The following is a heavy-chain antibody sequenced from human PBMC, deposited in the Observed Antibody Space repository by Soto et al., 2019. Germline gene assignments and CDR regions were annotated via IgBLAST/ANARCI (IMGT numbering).Heavy chain of an antibody. D-gene: IGHD2-15*01. V-gene: IGHV5-10-1*01. CDR3: ARPASGGSRDAFDV. J-gene: IGHJ3*01. Sequence: GDSLKISCKPSAYKFTTFWLNWVRQTPGKGLEWLGRIDPTASFTNYSPPFEGHVTISVDRSISTAYLQWNSLQASDTAIYYCARPASGGSRDAFDVWGQGTTVAV. CDR2: IDPTASFT. CDR1: AYKFTTFW.